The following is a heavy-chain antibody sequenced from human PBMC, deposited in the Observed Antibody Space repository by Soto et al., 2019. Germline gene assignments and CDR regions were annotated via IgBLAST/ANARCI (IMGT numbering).Heavy chain of an antibody. CDR1: GFTFSSYG. CDR2: ISYDGSNK. Sequence: GGSLRLSCAASGFTFSSYGMHWVRQAPGKGLEWVAVISYDGSNKYYADSVKGRFTMSRDNSKDTLYLQMNSLRAEDTAVYYCAKAPREPGYPGHYDSSGSWGQGTLVTVSS. V-gene: IGHV3-30*18. D-gene: IGHD3-22*01. J-gene: IGHJ5*02. CDR3: AKAPREPGYPGHYDSSGS.